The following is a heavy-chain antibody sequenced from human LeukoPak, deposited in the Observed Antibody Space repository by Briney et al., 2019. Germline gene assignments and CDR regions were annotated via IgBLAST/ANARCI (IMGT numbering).Heavy chain of an antibody. CDR1: GGTFSSYA. J-gene: IGHJ4*02. D-gene: IGHD5-12*01. V-gene: IGHV1-69*13. CDR3: ARSTAYGGYLGIDYYFDY. CDR2: IIPIFGTA. Sequence: ASVKVSCXASGGTFSSYAISWVRQAPGQGLEWMGGIIPIFGTANYAQKFQGRVTITADESTSTAYMELSSLRSEDTAVYYCARSTAYGGYLGIDYYFDYWGQGTLVTVSS.